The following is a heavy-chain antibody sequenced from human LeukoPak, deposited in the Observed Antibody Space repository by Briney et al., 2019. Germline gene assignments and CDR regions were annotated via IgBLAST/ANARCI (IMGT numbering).Heavy chain of an antibody. CDR3: ARDRYTVVSWYFDL. V-gene: IGHV4-31*03. CDR1: GGSISSTNSY. CDR2: IYYSGST. Sequence: TLSLTCTVSGGSISSTNSYWGWVRQPPGKGLEWIGYIYYSGSTYYNPSLKSRVTISVDTSKNQFSLKLSSVTAADTAVYYCARDRYTVVSWYFDLWGRGTLVTVSS. J-gene: IGHJ2*01. D-gene: IGHD4-23*01.